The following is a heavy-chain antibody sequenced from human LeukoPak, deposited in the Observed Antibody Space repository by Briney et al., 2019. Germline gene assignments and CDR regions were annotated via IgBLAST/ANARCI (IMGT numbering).Heavy chain of an antibody. D-gene: IGHD4-17*01. CDR3: AKAIYGDYSEGIDY. V-gene: IGHV3-30*18. CDR1: GFTFSSYG. Sequence: GGSLRLSCAASGFTFSSYGMPWVRQAPGKGLEWVAVISYDGSNKYYADSVKGRFTISRDNSKNTLYLQMNSLRAEDTAVYYCAKAIYGDYSEGIDYWGQGTLVTVSS. J-gene: IGHJ4*02. CDR2: ISYDGSNK.